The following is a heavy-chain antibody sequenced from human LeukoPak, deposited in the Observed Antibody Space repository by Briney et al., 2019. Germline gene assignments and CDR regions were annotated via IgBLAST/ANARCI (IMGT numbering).Heavy chain of an antibody. CDR3: ARVPGSYFIHFDY. V-gene: IGHV3-66*01. D-gene: IGHD1-26*01. CDR1: GFTFSSYA. CDR2: IYSGGST. Sequence: EPGGSLRLSCAASGFTFSSYAMHWVRQAPGKGLEWVSVIYSGGSTYYADSVKGRFTISRDNSKNTLYLQMNSLRAEDTAVYYCARVPGSYFIHFDYWGQGTLVTVSS. J-gene: IGHJ4*02.